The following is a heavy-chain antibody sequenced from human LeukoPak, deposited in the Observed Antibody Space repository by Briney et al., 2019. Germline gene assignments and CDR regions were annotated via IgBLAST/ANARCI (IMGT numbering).Heavy chain of an antibody. CDR1: GYTFTGYY. CDR3: ARGRGELLDY. V-gene: IGHV1-2*06. D-gene: IGHD3-10*01. J-gene: IGHJ4*02. CDR2: INPNSGGT. Sequence: GASVKVSCKASGYTFTGYYMHWVRQAPGQGLEWMGRINPNSGGTNYAQKFQGRVTMTRDTSTSTVYMELSSLRSEDTAVYYCARGRGELLDYWGQGTLVTVSS.